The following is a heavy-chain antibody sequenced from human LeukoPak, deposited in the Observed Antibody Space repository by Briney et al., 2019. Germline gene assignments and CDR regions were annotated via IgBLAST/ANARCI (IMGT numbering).Heavy chain of an antibody. CDR2: IYTIGST. D-gene: IGHD6-19*01. CDR1: GGSISGYY. Sequence: SETLSLTCTVSGGSISGYYWSWIRQPAGKGLEWIGRIYTIGSTNYNPSLKSRVTMSVDTSKNQFSLKLSSVTAADTAVYYCARDKAVGGNYYYMDVWGKGTTVTVSS. J-gene: IGHJ6*03. V-gene: IGHV4-4*07. CDR3: ARDKAVGGNYYYMDV.